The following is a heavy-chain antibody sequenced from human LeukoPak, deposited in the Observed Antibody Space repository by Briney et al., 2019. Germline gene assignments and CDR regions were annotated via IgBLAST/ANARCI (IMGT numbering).Heavy chain of an antibody. J-gene: IGHJ4*02. Sequence: SETLSLTCAVSGYSISSGYYWGWIRQPPGKGLEWIGSIYHSGSTHYNPSLKSRVTISVDTSKNQFSLKLSSVTAADTAVYYCARGTQNRWFGELLYDYWGQGTLVTVSS. D-gene: IGHD3-10*01. CDR1: GYSISSGYY. V-gene: IGHV4-38-2*01. CDR3: ARGTQNRWFGELLYDY. CDR2: IYHSGST.